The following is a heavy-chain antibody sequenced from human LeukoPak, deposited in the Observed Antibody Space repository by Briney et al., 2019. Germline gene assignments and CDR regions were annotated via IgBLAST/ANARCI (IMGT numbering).Heavy chain of an antibody. V-gene: IGHV1-8*01. Sequence: GASVKVSCKASGSTVTSYDINWVRQATGQGLEWMGWMNPNTGNTGYTQKFQGRVTMTRNTSISTAYMELSSLRSEDTAVYYCARSGTRSFNWFDPWGQGTLVTVSS. D-gene: IGHD6-13*01. J-gene: IGHJ5*02. CDR3: ARSGTRSFNWFDP. CDR2: MNPNTGNT. CDR1: GSTVTSYD.